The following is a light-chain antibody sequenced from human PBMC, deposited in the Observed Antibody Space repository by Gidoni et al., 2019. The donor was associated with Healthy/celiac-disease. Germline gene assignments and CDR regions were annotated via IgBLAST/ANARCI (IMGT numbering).Light chain of an antibody. Sequence: SALTQPASASGSPGQSITISCTGTSSDVGGYNYVSWYQQHPGKAPKLMIYEVSNRPSGVSNRFSGSKSGNTASLTISGLQAEDEADYYCSSYTSSSTVGIGGGTKLTVL. CDR1: SSDVGGYNY. CDR3: SSYTSSSTVG. V-gene: IGLV2-14*01. J-gene: IGLJ2*01. CDR2: EVS.